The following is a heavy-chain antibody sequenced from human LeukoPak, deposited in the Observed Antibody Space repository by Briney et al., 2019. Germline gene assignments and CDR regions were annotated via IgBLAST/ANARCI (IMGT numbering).Heavy chain of an antibody. D-gene: IGHD1-26*01. V-gene: IGHV4-39*07. CDR1: GGSITISSYY. J-gene: IGHJ4*02. CDR3: ARGLGANPPGGY. Sequence: KPSETLSLTCTVSGGSITISSYYWGWIRQPPGKGLEWIGEINHSGSTNYNPSLKSRVTISVDTSKNQFSLKLSSVTAADTAVYYCARGLGANPPGGYWGQGTLVTVSS. CDR2: INHSGST.